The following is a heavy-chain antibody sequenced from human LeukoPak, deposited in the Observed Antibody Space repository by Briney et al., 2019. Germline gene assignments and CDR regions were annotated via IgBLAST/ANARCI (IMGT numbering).Heavy chain of an antibody. Sequence: SETLSLTCTVSGGSISSSSYYWGWIRQPPGKGQEWIGSIYYSGSTYYNPSLKSRVTISVDMSKNQFSLKLSSVTAADTAVYYCARLGDGYNYNDYWGQGTLVTVSS. CDR2: IYYSGST. CDR3: ARLGDGYNYNDY. V-gene: IGHV4-39*01. J-gene: IGHJ4*02. D-gene: IGHD5-24*01. CDR1: GGSISSSSYY.